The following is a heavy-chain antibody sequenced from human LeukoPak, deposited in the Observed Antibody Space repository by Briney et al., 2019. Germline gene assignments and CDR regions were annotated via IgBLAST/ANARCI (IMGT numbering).Heavy chain of an antibody. Sequence: PSDTLSLTCAVSGYSISTSNWWGWIRQPPGKGLEWIGYIYYSGSTYYNPSLKSRVTISGDTSKNQYSLKLSSVTAADTAVFYCARRSQTTAGRGIDYWGQGTLVTVSS. CDR1: GYSISTSNW. CDR3: ARRSQTTAGRGIDY. CDR2: IYYSGST. J-gene: IGHJ4*02. V-gene: IGHV4-28*01. D-gene: IGHD6-13*01.